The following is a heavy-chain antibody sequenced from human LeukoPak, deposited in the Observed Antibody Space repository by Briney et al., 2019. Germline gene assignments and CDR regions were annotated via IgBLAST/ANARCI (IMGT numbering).Heavy chain of an antibody. CDR1: GGTFSSYA. D-gene: IGHD6-19*01. V-gene: IGHV1-69*13. J-gene: IGHJ6*02. CDR2: IIPIFGTA. CDR3: ARALSSHSSGTYYYYYGMDV. Sequence: ASVKVSCKASGGTFSSYAISWVRQAPGQGLERMGGIIPIFGTANYAQKFQGRVTITADESTSTAYMELSSLRSEDTAVYYCARALSSHSSGTYYYYYGMDVWGQGTTVTVSS.